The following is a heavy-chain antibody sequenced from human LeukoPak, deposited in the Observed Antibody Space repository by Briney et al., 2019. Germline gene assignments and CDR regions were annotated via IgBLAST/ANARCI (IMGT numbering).Heavy chain of an antibody. CDR1: GFAYDHCS. J-gene: IGHJ4*02. V-gene: IGHV3-48*01. CDR2: ITGDNKA. CDR3: VRGGVADGYYFGD. D-gene: IGHD3-10*01. Sequence: HAGGSLRLSCVGSGFAYDHCSMNWVRQAPGKGLEWLSYITGDNKAYYADSLKGRFVISRDNAKNSVYLQMNSLSVEDTAVYYCVRGGVADGYYFGDWGQGTVVTVSS.